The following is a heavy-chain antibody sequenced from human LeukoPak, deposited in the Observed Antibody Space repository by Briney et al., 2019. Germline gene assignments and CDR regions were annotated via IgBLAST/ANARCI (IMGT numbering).Heavy chain of an antibody. CDR1: GGSFSGYY. CDR2: INHSGST. CDR3: ARHLRINILSGYYKS. D-gene: IGHD3-9*01. Sequence: SETLSLTCAVYGGSFSGYYWSWIRQPPGKGLEWIGEINHSGSTNYNASLKSRVTISLDTSKNQFSLKLSSVTAADTAVYYCARHLRINILSGYYKSWGQGTLVTVSS. V-gene: IGHV4-34*01. J-gene: IGHJ5*02.